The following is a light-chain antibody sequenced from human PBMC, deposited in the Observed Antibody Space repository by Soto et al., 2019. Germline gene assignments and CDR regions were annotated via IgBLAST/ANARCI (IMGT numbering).Light chain of an antibody. Sequence: QSALTQPASVSGPPGQSIAISCTGTSSDVGGYKYVTWYQQNPGKAPKVLIYEVSNRFSGVSDRFSGTKSGNTASLTISGLQAEDEAEYFCSSYTSTNTYVFGSGTKVTVL. J-gene: IGLJ1*01. CDR2: EVS. V-gene: IGLV2-14*01. CDR3: SSYTSTNTYV. CDR1: SSDVGGYKY.